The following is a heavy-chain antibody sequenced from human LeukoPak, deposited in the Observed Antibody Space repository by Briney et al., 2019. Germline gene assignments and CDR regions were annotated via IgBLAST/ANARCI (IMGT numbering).Heavy chain of an antibody. CDR3: VGIQLWSNFYYYMDV. J-gene: IGHJ6*03. CDR2: IYSSGST. CDR1: GDSINNYY. D-gene: IGHD5-18*01. Sequence: VKPSETLSLTCTVSGDSINNYYWSWIRQPAGKGLEWIGRIYSSGSTNYNPSLKSRVTISVDKSKNQFSLKVNSVTAADTAVYYCVGIQLWSNFYYYMDVWGKGTTVTVSS. V-gene: IGHV4-4*07.